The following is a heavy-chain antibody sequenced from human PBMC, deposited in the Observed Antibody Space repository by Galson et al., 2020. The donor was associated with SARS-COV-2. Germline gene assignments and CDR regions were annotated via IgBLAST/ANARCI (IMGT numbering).Heavy chain of an antibody. D-gene: IGHD6-13*01. CDR2: IYTSGST. CDR1: GGSISSGSYY. Sequence: SETLSLTCTVSGGSISSGSYYWSWIRQPAGKGLEWIGRIYTSGSTNYNPSLKSRVTISVDTSKNQFYLKLSSVTAADTAVYYCARDLSIAAAGTFGMDVWGQGTTVTVSS. V-gene: IGHV4-61*02. J-gene: IGHJ6*02. CDR3: ARDLSIAAAGTFGMDV.